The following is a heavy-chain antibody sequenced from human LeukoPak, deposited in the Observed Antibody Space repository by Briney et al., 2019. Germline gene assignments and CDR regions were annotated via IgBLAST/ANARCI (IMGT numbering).Heavy chain of an antibody. D-gene: IGHD5-12*01. CDR2: VSYDGSSQ. CDR1: GFTFSSYS. V-gene: IGHV3-30*18. Sequence: GGSLRLSCAASGFTFSSYSMNWVRQAPGKGLEWVAVVSYDGSSQYYADSVKGRFTISRDNSKNTLYLQMNSLRGDDTAVYYCAKDNGYEFDYWGQGTLVTASS. J-gene: IGHJ4*02. CDR3: AKDNGYEFDY.